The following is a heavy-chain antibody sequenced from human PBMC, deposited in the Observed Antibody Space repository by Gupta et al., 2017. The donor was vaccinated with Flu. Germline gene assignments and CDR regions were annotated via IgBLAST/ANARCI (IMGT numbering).Heavy chain of an antibody. J-gene: IGHJ4*02. D-gene: IGHD5-12*01. Sequence: QVQLVESGGGLVKPGGSVTLSCTASGFTFRDYYRSGVRTAPGKGLEWVSYISNSGGAKYYADSVKGRFTISRDNAKNSLYLQMNSLRAEDTAVYYCAGYVDVFDYWGQGALVTVSS. CDR1: GFTFRDYY. CDR2: ISNSGGAK. V-gene: IGHV3-11*01. CDR3: AGYVDVFDY.